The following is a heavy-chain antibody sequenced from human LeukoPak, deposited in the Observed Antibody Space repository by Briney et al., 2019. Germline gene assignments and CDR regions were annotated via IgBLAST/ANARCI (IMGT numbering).Heavy chain of an antibody. CDR3: AKETVSIVRAPYAFDI. J-gene: IGHJ3*02. Sequence: PGGSLRLSCAASGFTFSSYGMHWVRQAPGKGLEWVAVISYDGSNKYYADSVKGRFTISRDNSKNTLYLQTNSLRAEDTAVYYCAKETVSIVRAPYAFDIWGQGTMVTVSS. D-gene: IGHD1-26*01. V-gene: IGHV3-30*18. CDR2: ISYDGSNK. CDR1: GFTFSSYG.